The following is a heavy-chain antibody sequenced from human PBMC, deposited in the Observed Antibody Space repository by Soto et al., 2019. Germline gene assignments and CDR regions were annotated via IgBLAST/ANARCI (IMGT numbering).Heavy chain of an antibody. CDR2: INAGNDNI. CDR1: GYTFTRYT. J-gene: IGHJ4*02. D-gene: IGHD3-10*01. V-gene: IGHV1-3*01. Sequence: VKVSCKASGYTFTRYTMYWVRQAPGQRLECMGWINAGNDNIKYSQKFQGRVTITTDTSASTAYMDLTSLRSEDTAVYYCAIFGGSVSGWGQGTLVTVSS. CDR3: AIFGGSVSG.